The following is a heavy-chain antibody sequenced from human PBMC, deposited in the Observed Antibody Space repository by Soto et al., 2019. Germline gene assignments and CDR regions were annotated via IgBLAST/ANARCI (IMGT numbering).Heavy chain of an antibody. CDR1: GFTFSSYA. D-gene: IGHD4-17*01. CDR2: ISYDGSNK. Sequence: QVQLVESGGGVVQPGRSLRLSCAASGFTFSSYAMHWVRQAPGKGLEWVAVISYDGSNKYYADSVKGRFTISRDNSKNTLYLQMNSLRAEDTAVYYCAREGDGYNYGDGYFQHWGQGTLVTVSS. V-gene: IGHV3-30*04. J-gene: IGHJ1*01. CDR3: AREGDGYNYGDGYFQH.